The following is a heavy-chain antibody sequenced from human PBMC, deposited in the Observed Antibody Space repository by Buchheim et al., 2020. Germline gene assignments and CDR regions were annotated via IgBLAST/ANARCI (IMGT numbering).Heavy chain of an antibody. CDR1: GFTFSNYG. CDR2: ISYDGTSQ. CDR3: AKEERGTSAGAYYFDY. D-gene: IGHD2-2*01. J-gene: IGHJ4*02. V-gene: IGHV3-30*18. Sequence: QVQLVESGGGVVQPGGSMRLSCAASGFTFSNYGMNWVRQAPGKGLEWVAVISYDGTSQYSADSVKGRFTFSRDNSKNTLYLPMNSLRAEDTAVYYCAKEERGTSAGAYYFDYWGQGTL.